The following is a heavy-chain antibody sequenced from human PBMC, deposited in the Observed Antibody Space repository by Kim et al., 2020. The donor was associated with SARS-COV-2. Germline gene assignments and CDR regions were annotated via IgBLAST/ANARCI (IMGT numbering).Heavy chain of an antibody. CDR3: AKSQRYSYGYGYFDY. CDR2: ISWNSGSI. V-gene: IGHV3-9*01. J-gene: IGHJ4*02. Sequence: GGSLRLSCAASGFTFDDYAMHWVRQAPGKGLEWVSGISWNSGSIGYADSVKGRFTISRDNAKNSLYLQMNSLRAEDTALYYCAKSQRYSYGYGYFDYWGQGTLVTVSS. CDR1: GFTFDDYA. D-gene: IGHD5-18*01.